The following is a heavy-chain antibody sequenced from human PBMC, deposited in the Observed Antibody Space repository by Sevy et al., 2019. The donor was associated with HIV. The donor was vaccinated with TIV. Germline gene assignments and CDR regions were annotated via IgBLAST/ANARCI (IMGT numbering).Heavy chain of an antibody. V-gene: IGHV3-30*04. Sequence: GGSLRLSCAASGFTFSDYTIHWVRQAPGKGLEWASVISYDGSRTSYADSVKRRFTISRDNSKNTLFLQMNSLRAEDTAVYYCTRVRGLLGWFDSWGQGTLVTVSS. J-gene: IGHJ5*01. CDR1: GFTFSDYT. CDR2: ISYDGSRT. D-gene: IGHD3-10*01. CDR3: TRVRGLLGWFDS.